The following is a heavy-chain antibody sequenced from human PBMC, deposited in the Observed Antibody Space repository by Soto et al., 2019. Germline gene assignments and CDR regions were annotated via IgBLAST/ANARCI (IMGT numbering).Heavy chain of an antibody. Sequence: QVQVVQSGAEVKKPGSSVKVSCKASGGTLSNYGISWVRQAPGQGLEWMGGIIPVFGTANYAQKFQGRVTITADESTTTVYMDVSSLRSDDTAVYYCARGDATKIVVTTYYGMDVWGQGTTVTVSS. J-gene: IGHJ6*02. CDR2: IIPVFGTA. D-gene: IGHD4-17*01. V-gene: IGHV1-69*12. CDR1: GGTLSNYG. CDR3: ARGDATKIVVTTYYGMDV.